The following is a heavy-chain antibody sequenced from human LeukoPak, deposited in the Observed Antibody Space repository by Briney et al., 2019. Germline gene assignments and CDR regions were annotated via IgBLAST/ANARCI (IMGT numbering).Heavy chain of an antibody. J-gene: IGHJ6*02. Sequence: GGSLRLSCAASGFTFSSYAMHRVRQAPGKGLEYVSAISSNGGSTYYANSVKGRFTISRDNSKNTLYLQMGSLRAEDMAVYYCARVNIYYGMDVWGQGTTVTVSS. CDR2: ISSNGGST. CDR1: GFTFSSYA. V-gene: IGHV3-64*01. D-gene: IGHD3-10*02. CDR3: ARVNIYYGMDV.